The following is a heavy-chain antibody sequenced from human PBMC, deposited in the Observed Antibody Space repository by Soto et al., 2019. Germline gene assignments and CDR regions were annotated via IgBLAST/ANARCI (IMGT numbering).Heavy chain of an antibody. J-gene: IGHJ4*02. CDR2: LTDNGGGT. D-gene: IGHD3-22*01. CDR1: GFTFSAYA. V-gene: IGHV3-23*01. Sequence: PGGSLRLSCEASGFTFSAYAMSWVRQAPGKGLEWVSALTDNGGGTYYADSVKGRFTAARDNFKNTLYLQMNSLRAEDTAIYYCAKVVVPPSSGYYFDYWGQGALVTVSS. CDR3: AKVVVPPSSGYYFDY.